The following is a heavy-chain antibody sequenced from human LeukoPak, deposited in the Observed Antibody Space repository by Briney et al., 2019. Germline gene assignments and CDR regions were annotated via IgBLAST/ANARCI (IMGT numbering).Heavy chain of an antibody. CDR3: AKSSSATSWYYGMDV. CDR1: GFTFSSYA. D-gene: IGHD2-2*01. CDR2: ISGSAGST. J-gene: IGHJ6*02. V-gene: IGHV3-23*01. Sequence: GGSLRLSCAASGFTFSSYAMSWVRQAPGQGLEWVSSISGSAGSTYYGDSAKGRFTISRDNSKNTLYLQMNSLRAEDTAVYYCAKSSSATSWYYGMDVWGQGTTVTVFS.